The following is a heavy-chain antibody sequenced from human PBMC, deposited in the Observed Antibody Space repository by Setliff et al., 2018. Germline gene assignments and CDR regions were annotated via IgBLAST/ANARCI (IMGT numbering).Heavy chain of an antibody. J-gene: IGHJ4*02. Sequence: PGGSLRLSCAASGFTFSSYAMSWVRQAPGKGLECVSLISATGDSTYYADSVKGRFTISRDNSKNTLYLQMNSLRPEDTAVYYCARTCSGSGCYAGLESWGQGTPVTVSS. CDR1: GFTFSSYA. D-gene: IGHD2-15*01. V-gene: IGHV3-23*01. CDR3: ARTCSGSGCYAGLES. CDR2: ISATGDST.